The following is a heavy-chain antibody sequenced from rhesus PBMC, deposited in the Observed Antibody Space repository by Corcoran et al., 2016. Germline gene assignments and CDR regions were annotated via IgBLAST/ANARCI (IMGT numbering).Heavy chain of an antibody. V-gene: IGHV4-80*01. CDR3: ARGGLYNWNYIRFDY. Sequence: QVQLQESGPGLVKPSETLSLTCAVSGASISSYWWHWIRQPPGKGREWIGKINGNSGRTNYNPALKSRFTISKDASQNQCSRKLSSVTAADTAVYYCARGGLYNWNYIRFDYWGQGVLVTVSS. J-gene: IGHJ4*01. CDR1: GASISSYW. D-gene: IGHD1-26*01. CDR2: INGNSGRT.